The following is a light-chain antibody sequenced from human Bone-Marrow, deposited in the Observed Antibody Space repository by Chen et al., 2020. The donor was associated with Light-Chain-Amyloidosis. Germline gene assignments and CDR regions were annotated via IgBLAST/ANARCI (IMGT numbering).Light chain of an antibody. CDR3: QSADSSGTDEVI. CDR1: DLPTKY. J-gene: IGLJ2*01. CDR2: RDT. Sequence: SYELTQPPSVSVSPGQTARITCSGDDLPTKYAYWYQQKPGQAPMLVIHRDTERPSGIAERFSGSSSGTTATVTSSGVQAEDEADYHCQSADSSGTDEVIFGGGTKLTVL. V-gene: IGLV3-25*03.